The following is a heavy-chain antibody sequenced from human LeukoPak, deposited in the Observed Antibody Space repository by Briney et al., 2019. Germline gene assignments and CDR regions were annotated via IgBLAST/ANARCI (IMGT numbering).Heavy chain of an antibody. Sequence: SDTLSLTCTVSGVSISSSSHYWGWIRQPPGQGLEWIGSIYHSSTTSYYPSLSSRITISVDKSKNQISLMLISVTAADTAMYYCARDTNVDVFDIGGQGTMVTVS. J-gene: IGHJ3*02. V-gene: IGHV4-39*07. CDR2: IYHSSTT. CDR3: ARDTNVDVFDI. D-gene: IGHD3-3*01. CDR1: GVSISSSSHY.